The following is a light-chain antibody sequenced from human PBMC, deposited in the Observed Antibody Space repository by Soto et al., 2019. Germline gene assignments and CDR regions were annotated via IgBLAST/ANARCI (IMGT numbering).Light chain of an antibody. V-gene: IGKV1-5*01. CDR3: QQYNTYSWT. CDR2: DAS. CDR1: ESISSW. J-gene: IGKJ1*01. Sequence: DSQRTQSRSSLSAAVVHRVTITCRASESISSWLAWYQQKPGKAPKLLIFDASSLESGVPSRFSGSGSGTEFTLTISSLQADDFATYYCQQYNTYSWTFGQGTKVDIK.